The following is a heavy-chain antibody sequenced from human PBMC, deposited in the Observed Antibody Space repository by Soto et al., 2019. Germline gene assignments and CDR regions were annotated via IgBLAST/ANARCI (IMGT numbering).Heavy chain of an antibody. CDR2: IYYTEST. CDR3: ARLRRTVTADWLDP. Sequence: QVQLQQSGPGLVKPSETLSVTCTVSGGSIRSYYWSWIRQPPGKGLEWIGYIYYTESTNYNPSIKGRVIISRDTSKNQFSLKLSSVTAADTAVYDCARLRRTVTADWLDPWGQGTVVTVSS. V-gene: IGHV4-59*01. CDR1: GGSIRSYY. D-gene: IGHD2-21*02. J-gene: IGHJ5*02.